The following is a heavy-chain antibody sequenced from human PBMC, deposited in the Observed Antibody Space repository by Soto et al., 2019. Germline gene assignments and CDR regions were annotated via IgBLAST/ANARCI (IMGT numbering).Heavy chain of an antibody. CDR1: GFTFSSYA. CDR2: ISGSGGST. CDR3: AKYDSSGYYLDY. J-gene: IGHJ4*02. D-gene: IGHD3-22*01. V-gene: IGHV3-23*01. Sequence: SLRLSCAASGFTFSSYAMSWVRQAPGKGLEWVSAISGSGGSTYYADSVKGRFTISRDNSKNTLYLQMNSLRAEDTAVYYCAKYDSSGYYLDYWGQGTLVTVSS.